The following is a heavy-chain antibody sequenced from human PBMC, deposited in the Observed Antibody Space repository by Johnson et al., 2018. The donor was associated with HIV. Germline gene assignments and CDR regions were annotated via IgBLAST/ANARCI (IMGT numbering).Heavy chain of an antibody. J-gene: IGHJ3*02. CDR2: ISYDGSDK. CDR3: AKEPYSSSWYGAFDI. Sequence: QVQLVESGGGVVQPGRSLRLSCAASGFTFSAYAIHWVRQAPGKGLEWVAVISYDGSDKYYADSVKGRFTISRDNSKNTLSLQMNSLRAEDTAVYYCAKEPYSSSWYGAFDIWGQGTMVTVSS. CDR1: GFTFSAYA. V-gene: IGHV3-30-3*01. D-gene: IGHD6-13*01.